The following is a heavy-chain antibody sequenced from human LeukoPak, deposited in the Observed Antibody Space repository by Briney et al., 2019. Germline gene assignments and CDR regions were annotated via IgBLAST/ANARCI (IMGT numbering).Heavy chain of an antibody. J-gene: IGHJ4*02. D-gene: IGHD6-19*01. CDR1: GFTLSTYW. CDR2: IKEDGSEK. V-gene: IGHV3-7*01. CDR3: ARSRLAESGNYFEN. Sequence: GGSLRLACAASGFTLSTYWMSWVRQAPGKGLEWVANIKEDGSEKYYVNSVKGRFTISRDNAKNSLYLQMNSLRVEDTAVYHCARSRLAESGNYFENWGQGTLVTVSS.